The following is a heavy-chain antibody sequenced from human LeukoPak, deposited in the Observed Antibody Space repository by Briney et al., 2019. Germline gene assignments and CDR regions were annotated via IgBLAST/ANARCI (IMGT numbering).Heavy chain of an antibody. V-gene: IGHV3-30*18. Sequence: GGSLRLSCAASGFTFSSYGMHGVRQAPGKGLEWVAVISYDGSNKYYADSVKGRFTISRDNSKNTLYLQMNSLRAEDTAVYYCAKDRRTGVVVTGDFQHWGQGTLVTVSS. J-gene: IGHJ1*01. CDR1: GFTFSSYG. CDR3: AKDRRTGVVVTGDFQH. CDR2: ISYDGSNK. D-gene: IGHD2-21*02.